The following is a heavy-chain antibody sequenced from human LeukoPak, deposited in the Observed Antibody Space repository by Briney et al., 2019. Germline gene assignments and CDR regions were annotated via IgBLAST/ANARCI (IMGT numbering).Heavy chain of an antibody. D-gene: IGHD2-15*01. CDR3: ARVVVVVAATDYFDY. Sequence: SETLSLTCTVSGGPISSGGYYWSWIRQHPGKGLEWIGYIYYSGSTYYNPSLKSRVTISVDTSKNQFSLKLSSVTAADTAVYYCARVVVVVAATDYFDYWGQGTLVTVSS. CDR1: GGPISSGGYY. V-gene: IGHV4-31*03. CDR2: IYYSGST. J-gene: IGHJ4*02.